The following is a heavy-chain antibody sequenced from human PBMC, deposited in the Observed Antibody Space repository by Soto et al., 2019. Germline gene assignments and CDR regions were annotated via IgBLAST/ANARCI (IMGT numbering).Heavy chain of an antibody. CDR3: ARESHDILTGPPRVWYFDL. CDR1: GGSFSGYY. D-gene: IGHD3-9*01. J-gene: IGHJ2*01. Sequence: QVQLQQWGAGPLRPLETLSLTCGVSGGSFSGYYWAWIRQSPGKGLEWIGEINDRGSINYNPSLKSRVSISVDTSKNHYSLNLRSVTAADTAVYYCARESHDILTGPPRVWYFDLWGRGTLVTVSS. CDR2: INDRGSI. V-gene: IGHV4-34*01.